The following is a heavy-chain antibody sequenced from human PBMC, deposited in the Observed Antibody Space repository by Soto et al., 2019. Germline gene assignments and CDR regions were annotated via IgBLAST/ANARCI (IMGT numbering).Heavy chain of an antibody. J-gene: IGHJ4*02. CDR3: AHRLGGYGVVTPSNY. CDR1: GFSFRTSGVG. V-gene: IGHV2-5*02. D-gene: IGHD3-3*01. Sequence: VSGPTLVNPTQTLTLTCTFSGFSFRTSGVGVGWIRQPPGKALEWLALIYWDDDRRYSPSLKDRVTITKDTSKSQVVLTMTNVDTSDTGTYYCAHRLGGYGVVTPSNYWGQGIPVTVSS. CDR2: IYWDDDR.